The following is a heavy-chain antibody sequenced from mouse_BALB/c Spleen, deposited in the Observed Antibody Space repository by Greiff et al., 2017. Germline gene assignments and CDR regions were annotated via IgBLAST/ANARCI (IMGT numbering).Heavy chain of an antibody. CDR1: GFTFNTYA. Sequence: EVHLVESGGGLVQPGGSRKLSCAASGFTFNTYAMNWVRQAPGKGLEWVARIRSKSNNYATYYADSVKDRFTISRDDSQSMLYLQMNNLKTEDTAMYYCVRHGGDYYGIYYAMDYWGQGTSVTVSS. J-gene: IGHJ4*01. CDR3: VRHGGDYYGIYYAMDY. CDR2: IRSKSNNYAT. D-gene: IGHD1-1*02. V-gene: IGHV10-1*02.